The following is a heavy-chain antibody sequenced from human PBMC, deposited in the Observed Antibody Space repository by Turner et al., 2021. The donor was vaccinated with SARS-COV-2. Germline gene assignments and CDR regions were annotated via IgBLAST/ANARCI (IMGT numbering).Heavy chain of an antibody. CDR3: ATISTPSDDIVVIPDPTNYCYSYSLDV. V-gene: IGHV1-24*01. D-gene: IGHD2-2*01. J-gene: IGHJ6*02. CDR1: GHPLSEFP. Sequence: QFQVVQSGAEVTQPGASVKVSCTVSGHPLSEFPLSCVRQAPGKGLEWMAGLDREDGKRIYAQKFQGRVTVNEDTSKDTAYMELSSLRSEDTAVYYCATISTPSDDIVVIPDPTNYCYSYSLDVWGQGTTVTVSS. CDR2: LDREDGKR.